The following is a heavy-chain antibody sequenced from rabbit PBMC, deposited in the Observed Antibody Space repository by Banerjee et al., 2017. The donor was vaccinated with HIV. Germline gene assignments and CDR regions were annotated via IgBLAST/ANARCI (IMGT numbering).Heavy chain of an antibody. J-gene: IGHJ4*01. CDR2: IYIGKSGST. D-gene: IGHD6-1*01. Sequence: QEQLEESGGDLVQPEGSLTLTCTASGFSFSSSYWICWVRQAPGKGLEWIACIYIGKSGSTYYASWAKGRFTISKTSSTTVTLQMTSLTAADTATYFCARDGFDTGYAGATFNLWGPGTLVTVS. CDR1: GFSFSSSYW. CDR3: ARDGFDTGYAGATFNL. V-gene: IGHV1S45*01.